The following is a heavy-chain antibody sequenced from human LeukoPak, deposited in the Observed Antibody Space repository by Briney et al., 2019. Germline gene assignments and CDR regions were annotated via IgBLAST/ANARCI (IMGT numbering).Heavy chain of an antibody. J-gene: IGHJ4*02. CDR1: GYTFTDYY. Sequence: ASVKVSCKASGYTFTDYYIHWVRQAPGQGLEWMGWINPNSGGTKYAQKFQGRVTMTRDTSVSTAYMDLTRLRSDDTAVYYCSRDMLPMTTVTTPGNYWGPGTLVTVSS. CDR3: SRDMLPMTTVTTPGNY. CDR2: INPNSGGT. V-gene: IGHV1-2*02. D-gene: IGHD4-17*01.